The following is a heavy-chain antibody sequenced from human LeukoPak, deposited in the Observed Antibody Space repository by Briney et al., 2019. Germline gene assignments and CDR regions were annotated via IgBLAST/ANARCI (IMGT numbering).Heavy chain of an antibody. CDR1: GYTFTGYY. CDR3: ASENRDADAFDI. Sequence: ASVKVSCKASGYTFTGYYMHWVRQAPGQGLEWMGWINPNSGVTNYAQKFQGRVTMTRDTSISTAYMELSRLRSDDTAVYYCASENRDADAFDIWGQGTTVTVSS. CDR2: INPNSGVT. J-gene: IGHJ3*02. V-gene: IGHV1-2*02. D-gene: IGHD1/OR15-1a*01.